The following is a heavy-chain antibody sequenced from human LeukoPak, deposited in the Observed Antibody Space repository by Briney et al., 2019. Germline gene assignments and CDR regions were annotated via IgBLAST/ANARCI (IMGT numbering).Heavy chain of an antibody. D-gene: IGHD1-1*01. V-gene: IGHV3-30*18. CDR2: ISYDGSNK. Sequence: PGGSLRLSCAASGFTFSSYGMHWVRQAPGKGLEWVAVISYDGSNKYYADSVKGRFTISRDNSKNTLYLQMNSLRAEDTAVYYCAKDHRHNWNDGRPTTPKNYYYGMDVWGQGTTVTVSS. CDR1: GFTFSSYG. CDR3: AKDHRHNWNDGRPTTPKNYYYGMDV. J-gene: IGHJ6*02.